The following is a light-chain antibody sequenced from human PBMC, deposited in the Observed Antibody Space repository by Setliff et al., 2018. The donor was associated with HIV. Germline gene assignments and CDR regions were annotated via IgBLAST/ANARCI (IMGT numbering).Light chain of an antibody. J-gene: IGLJ1*01. Sequence: QSVLTQPPSASGTPGQRVTISCSGSSSNIGSNTVNWYQPLPGTAPKLLIYTNNQPPSGVPDRFSDSKSGTSASLAISGLQSEDEADYYCAAWDNSLNGQVFGTGTKVTVL. CDR3: AAWDNSLNGQV. CDR2: TNN. CDR1: SSNIGSNT. V-gene: IGLV1-44*01.